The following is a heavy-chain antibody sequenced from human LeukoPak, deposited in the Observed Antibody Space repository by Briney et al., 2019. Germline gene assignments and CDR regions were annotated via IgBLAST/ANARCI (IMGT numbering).Heavy chain of an antibody. CDR1: GFTFSNYW. J-gene: IGHJ4*02. CDR2: VKQDGSEK. CDR3: ARDIGYGDY. V-gene: IGHV3-7*01. D-gene: IGHD5-12*01. Sequence: PGGSVRHSCAASGFTFSNYWMAWVRQTPGKGLEWGASVKQDGSEKNYVDSVKGRFTISRDNAKNSLYLQMNSLRGEDTAMYYFARDIGYGDYWGQGTLVTVSS.